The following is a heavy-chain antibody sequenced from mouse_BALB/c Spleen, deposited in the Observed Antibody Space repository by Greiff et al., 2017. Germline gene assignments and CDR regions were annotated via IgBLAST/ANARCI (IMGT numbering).Heavy chain of an antibody. J-gene: IGHJ2*01. CDR1: GFTFSDYG. CDR3: ARVVAGYYFDY. D-gene: IGHD1-1*01. V-gene: IGHV5-15*02. CDR2: ISNLAYSI. Sequence: EVMLVESGGGLVKPGGSLKLSCAASGFTFSDYGMAWVRQAPGKGPEWVAFISNLAYSIYYADTVTGRFTISRENAKNTLYLEMSSLRSEDTAMYYCARVVAGYYFDYWGQGTTLTVSS.